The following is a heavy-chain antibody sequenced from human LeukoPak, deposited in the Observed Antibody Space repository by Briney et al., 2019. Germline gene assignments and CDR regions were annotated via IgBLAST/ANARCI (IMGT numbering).Heavy chain of an antibody. V-gene: IGHV3-21*01. CDR3: ARDGDLLAARYFDY. Sequence: GGSLRLSCAASGFTFSSYSMNWVRQAPGKGLEWVSSISSSSSYIYYADSVKGRFTISRDNAKNSLYLQMNSLRAEDTAVYYCARDGDLLAARYFDYWGQGTLVTVSS. D-gene: IGHD6-6*01. J-gene: IGHJ4*02. CDR1: GFTFSSYS. CDR2: ISSSSSYI.